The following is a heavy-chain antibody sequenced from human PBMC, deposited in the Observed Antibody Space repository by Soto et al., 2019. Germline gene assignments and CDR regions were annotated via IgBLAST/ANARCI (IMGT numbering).Heavy chain of an antibody. CDR2: ISGGGSNT. J-gene: IGHJ3*02. Sequence: GGSLRLSCAASRFPFSSYVMSWVRQAPGKGLEWVSGISGGGSNTFYADSVKGRFTISRDNSKNTLLLQMNSLRDEDTAVYYCARVGSTRGAFDIWGQGTMVTVSS. V-gene: IGHV3-23*01. CDR1: RFPFSSYV. CDR3: ARVGSTRGAFDI. D-gene: IGHD2-2*01.